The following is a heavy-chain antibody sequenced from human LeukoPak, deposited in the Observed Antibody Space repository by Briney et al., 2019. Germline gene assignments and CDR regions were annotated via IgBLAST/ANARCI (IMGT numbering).Heavy chain of an antibody. J-gene: IGHJ4*02. CDR2: INEDGRVT. CDR1: RFNVNNYW. CDR3: VKDFGGNSDY. V-gene: IGHV3-74*01. D-gene: IGHD4-23*01. Sequence: PGGSLRLSCAASRFNVNNYWMHWVRQAPGKGLVWVSRINEDGRVTSYAGSVRGRFAISRDSVENTLHLQMNSLRAEDTAVYYCVKDFGGNSDYWGQGTLVTVSS.